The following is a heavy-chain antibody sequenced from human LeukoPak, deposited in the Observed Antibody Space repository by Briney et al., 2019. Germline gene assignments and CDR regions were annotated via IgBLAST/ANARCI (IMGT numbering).Heavy chain of an antibody. J-gene: IGHJ4*02. CDR1: GYTFTSYG. V-gene: IGHV1-18*01. D-gene: IGHD3-22*01. CDR2: ISAYNGNT. CDR3: ARDLYYYDSSGRLYYFDY. Sequence: GASVKVSCKASGYTFTSYGISWVRQAPGQGLEWMGWISAYNGNTNYAQKLQGRVTMTTDTSTSTAYMELRSLRSDDTAVYYCARDLYYYDSSGRLYYFDYWGQGTLVTVSS.